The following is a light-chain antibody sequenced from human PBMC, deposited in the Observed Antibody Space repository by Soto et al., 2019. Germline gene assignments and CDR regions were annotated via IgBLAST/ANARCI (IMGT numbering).Light chain of an antibody. Sequence: VLTQSPGALSLSPGEGATLSCRASQSVGSTFLAWYQQKPGQAPRLLLYGTSIRATGIPDRFRGSGSGTDFTLTISRLEPEDFAVYYCQQYSSSPPLTFGGGTKVDIK. CDR1: QSVGSTF. V-gene: IGKV3-20*01. CDR2: GTS. J-gene: IGKJ4*01. CDR3: QQYSSSPPLT.